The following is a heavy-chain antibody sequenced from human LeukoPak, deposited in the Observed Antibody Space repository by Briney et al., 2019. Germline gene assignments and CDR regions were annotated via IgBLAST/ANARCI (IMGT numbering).Heavy chain of an antibody. CDR1: SGSISSYY. CDR2: IYYSGST. D-gene: IGHD1-1*01. V-gene: IGHV4-59*01. Sequence: KTSETLSLTCTVSSGSISSYYWSWIRQPPGKGLEWIGYIYYSGSTNYNPSLKSRVTISVDTSKNQFSLKLSSVTAADTAVYYCARANWNDPFDYWGQGTLVTVSS. CDR3: ARANWNDPFDY. J-gene: IGHJ4*02.